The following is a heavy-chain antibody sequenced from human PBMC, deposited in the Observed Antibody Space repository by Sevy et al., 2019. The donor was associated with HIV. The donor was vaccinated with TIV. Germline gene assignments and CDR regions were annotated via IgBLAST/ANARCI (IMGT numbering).Heavy chain of an antibody. V-gene: IGHV4-59*12. J-gene: IGHJ5*02. CDR3: AIDHLAQGLDP. CDR1: GASITDYY. D-gene: IGHD3-16*01. CDR2: FYHSGST. Sequence: SETLSLTCTVSGASITDYYWSWVRQPPGKGLGWIGNFYHSGSTNYNPSLKSRITMSVDTSKNHFSLRLTSVTAADTAVYYCAIDHLAQGLDPWGQGTLVTVSS.